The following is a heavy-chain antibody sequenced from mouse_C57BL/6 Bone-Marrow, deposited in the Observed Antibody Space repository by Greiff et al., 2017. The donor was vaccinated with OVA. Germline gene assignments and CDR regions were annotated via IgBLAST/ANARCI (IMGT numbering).Heavy chain of an antibody. CDR3: ARGAYYEDYLDY. J-gene: IGHJ2*01. CDR1: GYTFTSYG. D-gene: IGHD2-10*01. Sequence: QVQLQQSGAELARPGASVKLSCKASGYTFTSYGISWVKQRTGQGLEWIGEIYPRSGNTYYNEKFKGKATLTADKSSSTAYMELRSLTSEDSAVYFCARGAYYEDYLDYWGQGTTLTVSS. CDR2: IYPRSGNT. V-gene: IGHV1-81*01.